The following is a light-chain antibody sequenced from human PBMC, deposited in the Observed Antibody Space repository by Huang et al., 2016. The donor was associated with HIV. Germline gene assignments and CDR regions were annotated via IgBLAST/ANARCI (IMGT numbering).Light chain of an antibody. CDR1: QSVTSN. V-gene: IGKV3-15*01. CDR3: QRYDNWPKFT. Sequence: EIVMTQSPATLSVSPGERATLSCRASQSVTSNLAWYQQKPGQAPRRLIYGASTRATVIPARFSGSGSGTEFTLTISSLQSEDFAVYYCQRYDNWPKFTFGPGTKVDIK. CDR2: GAS. J-gene: IGKJ3*01.